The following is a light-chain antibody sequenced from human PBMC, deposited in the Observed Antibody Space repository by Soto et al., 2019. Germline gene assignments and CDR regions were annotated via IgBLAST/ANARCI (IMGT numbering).Light chain of an antibody. CDR3: QVWDRSTVV. Sequence: SYELTQPLSVAVALGQTARITCGGNNIESKYVHWYRQKAGQAPVLVINRDISRPSGIPERFSGSNSGNTAALTISRAQAGDEADYYCQVWDRSTVVFGGGTKLTVL. CDR1: NIESKY. J-gene: IGLJ2*01. V-gene: IGLV3-9*01. CDR2: RDI.